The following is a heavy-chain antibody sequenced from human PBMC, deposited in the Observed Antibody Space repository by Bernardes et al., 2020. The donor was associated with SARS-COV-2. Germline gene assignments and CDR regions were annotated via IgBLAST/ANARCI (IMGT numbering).Heavy chain of an antibody. D-gene: IGHD6-13*01. Sequence: GGSLRLSCAASGFSFSRYWMAWVRQAPGKGLEWVAHINGDGSVKYYVDSVKGRFTISRDNAKNSVYLQMNSLRGEDTAVYYCARTVAAPADYWGQGTLVTVSS. J-gene: IGHJ4*02. V-gene: IGHV3-7*03. CDR1: GFSFSRYW. CDR3: ARTVAAPADY. CDR2: INGDGSVK.